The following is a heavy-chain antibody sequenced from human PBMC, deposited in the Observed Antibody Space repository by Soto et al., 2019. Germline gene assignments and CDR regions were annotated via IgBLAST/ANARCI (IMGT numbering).Heavy chain of an antibody. CDR3: ARAYRINGWSDYFFDY. CDR2: IYYTGFT. V-gene: IGHV4-30-4*01. Sequence: PSETLSLTCSVSGGTINSGDYFWSWIRQPPGKGLEWIGDIYYTGFTFYNPSLKSRLTISLDSSKNQFSLRLNSVTAADTAVYFCARAYRINGWSDYFFDYWGQGTLVTVSS. J-gene: IGHJ4*02. CDR1: GGTINSGDYF. D-gene: IGHD6-19*01.